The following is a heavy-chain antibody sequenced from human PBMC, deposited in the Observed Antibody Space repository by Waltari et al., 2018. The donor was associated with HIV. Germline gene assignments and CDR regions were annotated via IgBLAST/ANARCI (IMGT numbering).Heavy chain of an antibody. CDR3: ARRYYYDSSGYYPPDY. J-gene: IGHJ4*02. Sequence: QVQLQQWGAGLLKPSETLSLTCAVYGGSFSGYYCTWIGQPPGKGLEWIGEINHSGSTNYNPSLKSRVTISVDTSKNQFSLKLSSVTAADTAVYYCARRYYYDSSGYYPPDYWGQGTLVTVSS. V-gene: IGHV4-34*01. CDR2: INHSGST. CDR1: GGSFSGYY. D-gene: IGHD3-22*01.